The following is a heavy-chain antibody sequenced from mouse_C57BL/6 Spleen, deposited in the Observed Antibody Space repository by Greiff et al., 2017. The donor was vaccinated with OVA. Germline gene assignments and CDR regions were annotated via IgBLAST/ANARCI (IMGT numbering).Heavy chain of an antibody. CDR2: ISSGGSYT. CDR3: ARHDLYYGSTPYGMGY. D-gene: IGHD1-1*01. V-gene: IGHV5-6*01. Sequence: EVQGVESGGDLVKPGGSLKLSCAASGFTFSSYGMSWVRQTPDKRLEWVATISSGGSYTYYPDSVKGRFTISRDNAKNTLYLQMSSLKSEDTAMYYCARHDLYYGSTPYGMGYWGQGTSVTVSS. CDR1: GFTFSSYG. J-gene: IGHJ4*01.